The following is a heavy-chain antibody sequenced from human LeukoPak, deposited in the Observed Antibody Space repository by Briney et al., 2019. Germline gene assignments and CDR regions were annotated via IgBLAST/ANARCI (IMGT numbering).Heavy chain of an antibody. CDR3: AKDLRGYSYGYFTDY. V-gene: IGHV3-30*02. CDR2: IRYDGSKK. D-gene: IGHD5-18*01. Sequence: PGGSLRLSCAASGFTFSSYGMHWVRQAPGKGLEWVAFIRYDGSKKYYADSVKGRFTISRDNSKNTLYLQMSSLRAEDTAVYYCAKDLRGYSYGYFTDYWGQGTLVTVSS. CDR1: GFTFSSYG. J-gene: IGHJ4*02.